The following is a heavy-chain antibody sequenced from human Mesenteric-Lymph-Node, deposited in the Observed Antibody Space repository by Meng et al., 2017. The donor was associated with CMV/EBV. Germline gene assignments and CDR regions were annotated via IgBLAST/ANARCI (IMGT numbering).Heavy chain of an antibody. Sequence: GGSLRLSCAASGFTFSTYAMHWVRQAPGKGLDWVALISYDGTNKYYADSVKGRFTISRDNSKNTLYLQMNSLRTEDTAVYYCASGDSYGIDYWGQGTLVTVSS. D-gene: IGHD5-18*01. CDR1: GFTFSTYA. J-gene: IGHJ4*02. CDR3: ASGDSYGIDY. CDR2: ISYDGTNK. V-gene: IGHV3-30-3*01.